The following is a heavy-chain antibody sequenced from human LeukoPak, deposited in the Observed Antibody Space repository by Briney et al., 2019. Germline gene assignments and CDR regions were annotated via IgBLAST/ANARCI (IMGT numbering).Heavy chain of an antibody. CDR1: GGSISSSTNYY. V-gene: IGHV4-39*01. D-gene: IGHD3-9*01. Sequence: SETLSLTCTVSGGSISSSTNYYWGWIRQPPGKGLEYIGSIYYTGSTYYNPSLKSRVTISVDTSKNQFSLKLSSVTAADTAVYYCARMRRHYDILTGYQEAYYFDYWGQGTLVTASS. CDR3: ARMRRHYDILTGYQEAYYFDY. CDR2: IYYTGST. J-gene: IGHJ4*02.